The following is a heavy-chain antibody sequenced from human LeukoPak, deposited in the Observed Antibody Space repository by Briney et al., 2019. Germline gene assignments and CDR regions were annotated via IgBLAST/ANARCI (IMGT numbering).Heavy chain of an antibody. J-gene: IGHJ5*02. D-gene: IGHD4-4*01. V-gene: IGHV3-53*01. CDR1: GFTLSSYS. Sequence: GGSLRLSCAASGFTLSSYSMNWVRQAPGKGLEWVSVIYSGGSTYYADSVKGRFTISRDNSKNTLYLQMNSLRAEDTAVYYCARAPVDSNYYNWFDPWGQGTLVTVSS. CDR3: ARAPVDSNYYNWFDP. CDR2: IYSGGST.